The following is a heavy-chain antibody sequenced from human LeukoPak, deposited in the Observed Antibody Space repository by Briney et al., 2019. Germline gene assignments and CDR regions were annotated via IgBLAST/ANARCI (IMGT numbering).Heavy chain of an antibody. CDR3: ARAYDFWSGYRFSGYGMDV. J-gene: IGHJ6*02. CDR1: GYTFTGHY. D-gene: IGHD3-3*01. Sequence: ASVKVSCKASGYTFTGHYMHWVRQAPGQGLEWMGWINPNSGGTNYAQKFQGRVTMTRDTSISTAYMELSRLRSDDTAVYYCARAYDFWSGYRFSGYGMDVWGQGTTVTVSS. V-gene: IGHV1-2*02. CDR2: INPNSGGT.